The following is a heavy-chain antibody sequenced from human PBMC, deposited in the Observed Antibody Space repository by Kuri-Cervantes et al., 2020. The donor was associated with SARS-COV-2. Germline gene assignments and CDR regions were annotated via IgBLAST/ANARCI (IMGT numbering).Heavy chain of an antibody. CDR3: ANSLLWSGYYLDVFDI. V-gene: IGHV3-23*01. J-gene: IGHJ3*02. D-gene: IGHD3-3*01. Sequence: GGSLRLSCTASGFTFGDYAMSWVRQAPGKGLEWVSVISGSGGSTYYADSVKGRFTISRDNSKNTLYLQMNSLRAEDTAVYYCANSLLWSGYYLDVFDIWGQGTMVTVSS. CDR2: ISGSGGST. CDR1: GFTFGDYA.